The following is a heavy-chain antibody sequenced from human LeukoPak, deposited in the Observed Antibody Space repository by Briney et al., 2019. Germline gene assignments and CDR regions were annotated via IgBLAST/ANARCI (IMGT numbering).Heavy chain of an antibody. D-gene: IGHD2-8*02. CDR3: ARPGQPGRYYFDY. CDR1: GGSISSSSYY. V-gene: IGHV4-39*01. J-gene: IGHJ4*02. Sequence: HSETLSLTCTVSGGSISSSSYYWGWIRQPPGKGLEWIGSIYYSGSTYYNPSLKSRVTISVDTSKNQFSLKLSSVTAADTAVYYCARPGQPGRYYFDYWGQGTLVTVSS. CDR2: IYYSGST.